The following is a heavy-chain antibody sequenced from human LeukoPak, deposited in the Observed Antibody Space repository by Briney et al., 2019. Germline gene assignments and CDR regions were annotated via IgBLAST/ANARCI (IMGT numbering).Heavy chain of an antibody. Sequence: TAGSLRLSCAASGFTFSSYRMHWVRQAPGKGLYWVANIKEDGSEKNYVDSVKGRFTISRDNAKNSLYLQMNSLRAEDTAVYFCARGYAPAYWGQGTLVTVSS. J-gene: IGHJ4*02. CDR2: IKEDGSEK. V-gene: IGHV3-7*04. CDR1: GFTFSSYR. D-gene: IGHD3-16*01. CDR3: ARGYAPAY.